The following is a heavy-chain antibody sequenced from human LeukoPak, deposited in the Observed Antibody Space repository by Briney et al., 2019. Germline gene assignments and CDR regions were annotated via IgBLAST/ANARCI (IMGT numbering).Heavy chain of an antibody. D-gene: IGHD2-8*01. CDR1: GGSFSGYY. CDR3: ARDGLGYCTNGVCYTAYYFDY. V-gene: IGHV4-34*01. J-gene: IGHJ4*02. CDR2: INHSGST. Sequence: PSETLSLTCAVYGGSFSGYYWRWIRQPPGKGLEWIGEINHSGSTNYNPSHKSRVTISVDTSKHQFSLQLSSVTAADTAVYYCARDGLGYCTNGVCYTAYYFDYWGQGTLVTVSS.